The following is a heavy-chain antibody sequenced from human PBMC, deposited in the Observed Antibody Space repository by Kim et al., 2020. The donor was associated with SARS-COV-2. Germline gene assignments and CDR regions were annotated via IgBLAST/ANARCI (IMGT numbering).Heavy chain of an antibody. CDR3: VKDPRKYFYDRLGNFHPTYLDS. CDR1: GFTFSSFG. D-gene: IGHD5-12*01. Sequence: GGSLRLSCGGSGFTFSSFGMHWVRQAPGKGMEWLTFITYDGNNKYYGDFLKGRFTISRDDSKNILYLQMNNLMVEDTAMYFCVKDPRKYFYDRLGNFHPTYLDSWGQGTLVTVS. J-gene: IGHJ4*02. CDR2: ITYDGNNK. V-gene: IGHV3-30*18.